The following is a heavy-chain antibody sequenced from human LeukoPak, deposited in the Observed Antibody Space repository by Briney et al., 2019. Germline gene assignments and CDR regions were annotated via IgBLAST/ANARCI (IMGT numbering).Heavy chain of an antibody. CDR3: SRSQFDY. J-gene: IGHJ4*02. CDR2: INGDGTIT. V-gene: IGHV3-74*03. Sequence: GGSLRLSGGTSGFAFSSYWMLWVRQAPGKGLVWVSRINGDGTITTYADSLKGRFTISRDNTKNILYLEMNNLRAEDTAIYYCSRSQFDYWGQGILVTVSS. CDR1: GFAFSSYW.